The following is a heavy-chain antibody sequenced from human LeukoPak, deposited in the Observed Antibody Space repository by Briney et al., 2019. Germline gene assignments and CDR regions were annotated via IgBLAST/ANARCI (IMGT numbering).Heavy chain of an antibody. Sequence: TSETLSLTCTVSGYSISSGYYWGWIRQPPGKGLEWIGRIYTSGSTNYNPSLKSRVTISVDTSKNQFSLKLRSVTAADTAVYYCARQYIDILTGYHRGELYWYFDLWGRGTLVTVSS. CDR1: GYSISSGYY. D-gene: IGHD3-9*01. J-gene: IGHJ2*01. CDR3: ARQYIDILTGYHRGELYWYFDL. CDR2: IYTSGST. V-gene: IGHV4-38-2*02.